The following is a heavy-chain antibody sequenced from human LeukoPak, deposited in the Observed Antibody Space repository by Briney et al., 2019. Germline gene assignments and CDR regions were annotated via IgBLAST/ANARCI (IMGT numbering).Heavy chain of an antibody. CDR3: ARAYQRLGGLSFPDS. J-gene: IGHJ5*01. Sequence: ASVKVSCKASGYTFTGYYMHWVRQAPGQGLEWMGWINPNTGNPTYAQGFTGRFVFSLDTSVTTTHLQISGPKAEDTAVYYCARAYQRLGGLSFPDSWGQGTLVTVSS. CDR2: INPNTGNP. CDR1: GYTFTGYY. D-gene: IGHD3-16*02. V-gene: IGHV7-4-1*02.